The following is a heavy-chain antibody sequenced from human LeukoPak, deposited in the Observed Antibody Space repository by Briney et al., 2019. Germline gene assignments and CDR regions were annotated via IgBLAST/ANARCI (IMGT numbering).Heavy chain of an antibody. CDR2: IYYSGST. CDR1: GGSISSSSYY. J-gene: IGHJ4*02. CDR3: ASGRGWVTDY. V-gene: IGHV4-39*01. Sequence: SETLSLTCTVSGGSISSSSYYWGWIRQPPGKGLEWIGSIYYSGSTYYNPSLKSRVTISVDTSKNRFSLKLSSVTAADTAVYYCASGRGWVTDYWGQGTLVTVSS. D-gene: IGHD2-21*02.